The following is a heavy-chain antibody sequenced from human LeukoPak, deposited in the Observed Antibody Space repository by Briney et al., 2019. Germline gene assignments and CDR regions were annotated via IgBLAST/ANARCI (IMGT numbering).Heavy chain of an antibody. J-gene: IGHJ4*02. CDR2: IRGHNGNA. D-gene: IGHD2-15*01. Sequence: ASVKVSCKASGYSFTSFAISWVRQAPGQGLEWMGWIRGHNGNADYVQKFHGRATMTIDTSTTTAYMELRCLRSDDTAVYYCARVVTPTDQFDYWGQGTLVTVSA. V-gene: IGHV1-18*01. CDR3: ARVVTPTDQFDY. CDR1: GYSFTSFA.